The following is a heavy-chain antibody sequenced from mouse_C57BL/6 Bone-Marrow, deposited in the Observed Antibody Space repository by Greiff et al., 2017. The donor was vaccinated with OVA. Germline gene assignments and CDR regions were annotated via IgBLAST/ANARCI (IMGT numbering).Heavy chain of an antibody. D-gene: IGHD1-1*01. J-gene: IGHJ2*01. CDR3: AIPYYYGSRTSSVFDY. Sequence: QVQLKQPGAELVRPGTSVKLSCKASGYTFTSYWMHWVKQRPGQGLEWIGVIDPSDSYTNYNQKFKGKATLTVDTSSSTAYMQLSSLTSEDSAVYYCAIPYYYGSRTSSVFDYWGQGTTLTVSS. V-gene: IGHV1-59*01. CDR2: IDPSDSYT. CDR1: GYTFTSYW.